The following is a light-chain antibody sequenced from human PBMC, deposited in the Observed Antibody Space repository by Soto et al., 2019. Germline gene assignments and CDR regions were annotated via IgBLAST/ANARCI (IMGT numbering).Light chain of an antibody. CDR1: SSNIGAGYD. Sequence: QSVLTQPPSVSGAPGQRVTISCTGSSSNIGAGYDVHWYQQLPGTAPKLLIYGNSHRPSGVPDRFSGSKSGTSASLAITGLQAEDEADYYGQSYDSSLSVNWVFGGGTKLTVL. CDR3: QSYDSSLSVNWV. J-gene: IGLJ3*02. CDR2: GNS. V-gene: IGLV1-40*01.